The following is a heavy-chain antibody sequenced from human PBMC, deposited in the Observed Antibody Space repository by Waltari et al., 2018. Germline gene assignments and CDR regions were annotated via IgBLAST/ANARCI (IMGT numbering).Heavy chain of an antibody. V-gene: IGHV4-39*01. Sequence: QLQLQESGPGLVKPSETLSLTCTVSGGSISSSSYYXGWIRQPPGKGLEWIGSIYXSGSTYYNPSLKXRVTXSVDTSKNQFSLKLSSVTAADTAVYYCARXSYAGTMDFDYWGQGTXVTXSX. J-gene: IGHJ4*02. D-gene: IGHD1-26*01. CDR2: IYXSGST. CDR3: ARXSYAGTMDFDY. CDR1: GGSISSSSYY.